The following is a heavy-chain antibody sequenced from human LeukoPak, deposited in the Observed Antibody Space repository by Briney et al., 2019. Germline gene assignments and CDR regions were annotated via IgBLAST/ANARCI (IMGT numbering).Heavy chain of an antibody. CDR3: AKSFGYSRSWFDN. Sequence: GGSLRLSCAGSGFRFNSYSMIWVRQAPGKGLEWVSGISGNGGGTYYADSVKGRFTISRDNSKNTLYLQMNSLRVGDTAVYYCAKSFGYSRSWFDNWGQGTLVTVSS. CDR2: ISGNGGGT. D-gene: IGHD6-13*01. V-gene: IGHV3-23*01. J-gene: IGHJ4*02. CDR1: GFRFNSYS.